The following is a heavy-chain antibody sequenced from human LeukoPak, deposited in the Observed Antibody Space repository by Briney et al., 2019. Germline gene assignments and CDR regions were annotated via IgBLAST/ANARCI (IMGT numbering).Heavy chain of an antibody. D-gene: IGHD3-22*01. Sequence: PGRSLRLSFAASGFTFSSYGMHWVRQAPGKGLEWVAVISYDGSNKYYADSVKGRFTISRDNSKNTLYLQMNSLRAEDTAVYYCAKANYYDSSGYYFDYWGQGTLVTVSS. CDR2: ISYDGSNK. CDR1: GFTFSSYG. J-gene: IGHJ4*02. CDR3: AKANYYDSSGYYFDY. V-gene: IGHV3-30*18.